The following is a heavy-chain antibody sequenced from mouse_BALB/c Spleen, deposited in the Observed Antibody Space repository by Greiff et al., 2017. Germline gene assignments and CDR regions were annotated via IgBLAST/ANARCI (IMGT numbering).Heavy chain of an antibody. V-gene: IGHV3-2*02. Sequence: EVKLEESGPGLVKPSQSLSLTCTVTGYSITSDYAWNWIRQFPGNKLEWMGYISYSGSTSYNPSLKSRISITRDTSKNQFFLQLNSVTTEDTATYYCARSAYRYDGAWFAYWGQGTLVTVSA. CDR1: GYSITSDYA. D-gene: IGHD2-14*01. J-gene: IGHJ3*01. CDR2: ISYSGST. CDR3: ARSAYRYDGAWFAY.